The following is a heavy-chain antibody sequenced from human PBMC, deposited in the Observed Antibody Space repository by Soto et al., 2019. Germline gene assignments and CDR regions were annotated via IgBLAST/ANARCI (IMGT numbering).Heavy chain of an antibody. D-gene: IGHD1-26*01. J-gene: IGHJ5*02. CDR1: GGSINSGGQY. V-gene: IGHV4-31*03. CDR3: ARRSPTSYFDP. CDR2: VYYSGLT. Sequence: QVQLQESGPGLVKPSQTLSLTCSVSGGSINSGGQYWSWIRQPPGKVLEWIGYVYYSGLTQYSPSLKSRVTISIDTSKKQFSLKLNSVTAADTGVYYCARRSPTSYFDPGGQGTLVTVSS.